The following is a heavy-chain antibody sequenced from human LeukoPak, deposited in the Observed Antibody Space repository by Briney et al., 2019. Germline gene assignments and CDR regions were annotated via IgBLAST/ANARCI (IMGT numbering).Heavy chain of an antibody. CDR1: GFAFSDYN. J-gene: IGHJ6*03. CDR3: ARVLRYCSGGNCYSGGLGYMDV. V-gene: IGHV3-11*01. CDR2: ISRSGSTK. D-gene: IGHD2-15*01. Sequence: GGSLRLSCAASGFAFSDYNMRWIRQAPGKGLEWVSSISRSGSTKYYADSVKGRFTISRDNAKNSLFLQMNSLRAEDTAVYYCARVLRYCSGGNCYSGGLGYMDVWGKGTTVTISS.